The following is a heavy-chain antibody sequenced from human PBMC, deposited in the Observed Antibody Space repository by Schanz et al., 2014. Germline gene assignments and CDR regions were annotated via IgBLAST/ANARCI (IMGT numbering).Heavy chain of an antibody. CDR3: ARGYCAGTSCPSFDY. Sequence: QVHLVQSESELKNPGASVKVSCKTSGYSFSTYTMNWVRQAPGQGLEWMGWINTKTGNPTYAQGFTGRFVFSLDTSVSTTHLQITNLKADDTAVYYCARGYCAGTSCPSFDYWGQGTLXTVSS. V-gene: IGHV7-4-1*02. D-gene: IGHD2-2*01. J-gene: IGHJ4*02. CDR2: INTKTGNP. CDR1: GYSFSTYT.